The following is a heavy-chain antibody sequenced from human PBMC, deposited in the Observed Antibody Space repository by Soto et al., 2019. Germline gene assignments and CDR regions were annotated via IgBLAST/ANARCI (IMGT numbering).Heavy chain of an antibody. V-gene: IGHV1-3*01. J-gene: IGHJ4*02. D-gene: IGHD6-19*01. CDR1: GYTFTSYA. Sequence: QVHLVQSGAEVKKPGASVKVSCKASGYTFTSYAMHWGRQAPGQRLEWMGWINAGNGNTKYSEKCQGRVTITRDTSASTAYSELSSLRSEDTAVYYCARVSGGSRRVFDYWGQETLVTVSS. CDR2: INAGNGNT. CDR3: ARVSGGSRRVFDY.